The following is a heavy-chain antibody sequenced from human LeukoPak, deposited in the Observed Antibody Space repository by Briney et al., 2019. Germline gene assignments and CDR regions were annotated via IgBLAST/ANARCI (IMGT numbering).Heavy chain of an antibody. CDR1: GFTFSSYA. V-gene: IGHV3-23*01. CDR3: AKGSMITFGGVIVASFDY. CDR2: ISGSGGST. D-gene: IGHD3-16*02. J-gene: IGHJ4*02. Sequence: GGSLRLSCAASGFTFSSYAMSWVRQAPGKGLEWVSAISGSGGSTYYADSVKGRFTISRDNSKNTLYLQMNSLRAEDTAVYYCAKGSMITFGGVIVASFDYWGQGTLVTVSS.